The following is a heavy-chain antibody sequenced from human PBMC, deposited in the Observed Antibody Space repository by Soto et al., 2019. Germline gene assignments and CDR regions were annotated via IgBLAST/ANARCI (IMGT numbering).Heavy chain of an antibody. J-gene: IGHJ4*02. CDR1: GASISTYY. Sequence: PSETPSLTCTVSGASISTYYWSYIRQPPGKGLEWIGYIYYSGSTNYNPSLKSRVTISVDTSKNQFSLKLSSVTAADTAVYYCARLRYCTGSSCSYFFDQWGQGTLVTVS. CDR2: IYYSGST. CDR3: ARLRYCTGSSCSYFFDQ. D-gene: IGHD2-15*01. V-gene: IGHV4-59*01.